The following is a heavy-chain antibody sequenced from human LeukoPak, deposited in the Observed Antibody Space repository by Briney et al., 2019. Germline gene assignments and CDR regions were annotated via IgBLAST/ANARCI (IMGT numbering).Heavy chain of an antibody. D-gene: IGHD2-2*01. V-gene: IGHV4-4*02. CDR3: ARDCSSTSPNNWFDP. CDR1: GFSFSTYS. J-gene: IGHJ5*01. CDR2: IYHSGST. Sequence: GSLRLSCAVSGFSFSTYSMNWIRQAPGKGLEWIGYIYHSGSTYYNPSLKSRVTISVDRSKNQFSLKLSSVTAADTAVYYCARDCSSTSPNNWFDPWGQGTMVTVSS.